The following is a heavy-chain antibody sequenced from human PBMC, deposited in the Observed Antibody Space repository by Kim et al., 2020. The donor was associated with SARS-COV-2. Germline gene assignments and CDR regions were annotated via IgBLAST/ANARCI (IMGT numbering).Heavy chain of an antibody. CDR2: IYYSGST. Sequence: SETLSLTCTVSGGSISSSSYYWGWIRQPPGKGLEWIGSIYYSGSTYYNASLKSRVTISVDTSKNQFSLKLSSVTAADTAVYYCARARITMIVVVIRGAHYLDYWGQGTLVTVSS. V-gene: IGHV4-39*01. CDR3: ARARITMIVVVIRGAHYLDY. CDR1: GGSISSSSYY. J-gene: IGHJ4*02. D-gene: IGHD3-22*01.